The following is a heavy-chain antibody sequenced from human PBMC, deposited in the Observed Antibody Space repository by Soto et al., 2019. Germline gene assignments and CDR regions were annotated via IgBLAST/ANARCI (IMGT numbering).Heavy chain of an antibody. J-gene: IGHJ5*02. D-gene: IGHD6-13*01. CDR3: ARDSSGYSSSWELNWFDP. Sequence: GASVKVSCKASGYTFTNYDISWVRQAPGQGLEWMGWISPYNGNTNYAQRLQGRVTMTTDTSTSTVYMELRSLRSDDTAVYYCARDSSGYSSSWELNWFDPWGQGTLVTVS. CDR2: ISPYNGNT. CDR1: GYTFTNYD. V-gene: IGHV1-18*01.